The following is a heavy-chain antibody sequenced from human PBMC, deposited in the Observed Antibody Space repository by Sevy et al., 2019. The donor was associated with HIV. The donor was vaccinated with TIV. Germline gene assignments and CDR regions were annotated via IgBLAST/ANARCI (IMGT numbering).Heavy chain of an antibody. Sequence: SETLSLTCTVSGGSISNYVWSWIRQPPGKGLEWIGYIYCSGSTNYNPAIKSRVTILVDTTKNQYSLKLRSVTAADTAVYYCARESIGAVGDFDYWGQGTLVTVSS. CDR2: IYCSGST. D-gene: IGHD6-13*01. CDR3: ARESIGAVGDFDY. J-gene: IGHJ4*02. CDR1: GGSISNYV. V-gene: IGHV4-59*01.